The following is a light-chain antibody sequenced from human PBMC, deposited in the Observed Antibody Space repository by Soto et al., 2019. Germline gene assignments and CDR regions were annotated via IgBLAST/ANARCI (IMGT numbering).Light chain of an antibody. Sequence: QSVLTQPPSASGTPGQRVTISCSGSSSNIGSSSVNCYQQLPGTAPKLLIYNNNQWPSGVPDRFSGSKSGTSASLAISGLQSEDEADYYCAAWDVSRNGLYVFGTGTKLTVL. J-gene: IGLJ1*01. CDR2: NNN. V-gene: IGLV1-44*01. CDR3: AAWDVSRNGLYV. CDR1: SSNIGSSS.